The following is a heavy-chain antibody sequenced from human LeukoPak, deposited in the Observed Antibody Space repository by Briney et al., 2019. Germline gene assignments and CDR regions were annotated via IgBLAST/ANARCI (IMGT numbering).Heavy chain of an antibody. CDR1: GFTFGDYA. D-gene: IGHD3-10*01. CDR3: TTDHAGYYYGSGSGGY. Sequence: PGRSLRLSCTTSGFTFGDYAMSWVRQAPGKGLEWVGFIRSKAYGGTTEYAASVKGRFTISRDDSRRIVYLQMNSLKTEDTAVYYCTTDHAGYYYGSGSGGYWGQGTLVTVSS. V-gene: IGHV3-49*04. J-gene: IGHJ4*02. CDR2: IRSKAYGGTT.